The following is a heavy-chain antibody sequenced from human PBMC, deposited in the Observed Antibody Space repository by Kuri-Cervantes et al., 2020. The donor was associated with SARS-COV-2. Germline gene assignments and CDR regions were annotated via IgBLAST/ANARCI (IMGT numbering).Heavy chain of an antibody. Sequence: ASVKVSCKASGYTFTSYYMHWVRQAPGQGLEWMGIINPSGGSTSYAQKFQGRVTMTRDTSTSTVYMELGSLRSEDTAVYYCARALGSSWYEDAFDIWGQGTMVTVSS. CDR3: ARALGSSWYEDAFDI. V-gene: IGHV1-46*01. D-gene: IGHD6-13*01. CDR1: GYTFTSYY. J-gene: IGHJ3*02. CDR2: INPSGGST.